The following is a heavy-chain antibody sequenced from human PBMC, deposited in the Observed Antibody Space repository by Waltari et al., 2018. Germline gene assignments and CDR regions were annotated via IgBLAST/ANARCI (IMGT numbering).Heavy chain of an antibody. CDR1: GFTFSSYA. J-gene: IGHJ4*02. Sequence: EVQLLESGGGLVQPGGSLRLSCAASGFTFSSYAMTWVRQAPGKGPEWVSVSSATSASKHYADSVKGRFTISRDNSKNTLYLQMNSLRVEDTAVYYCTKMRRNLPRDIIDNWGQGTQVIIAS. V-gene: IGHV3-23*01. CDR3: TKMRRNLPRDIIDN. CDR2: SSATSASK.